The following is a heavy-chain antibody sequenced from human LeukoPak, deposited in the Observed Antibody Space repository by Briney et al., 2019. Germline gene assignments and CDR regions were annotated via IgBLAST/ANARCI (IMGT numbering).Heavy chain of an antibody. CDR1: GGSISSYY. D-gene: IGHD3-22*01. V-gene: IGHV4-59*12. CDR2: IYYSGST. Sequence: SETLSLTCTVSGGSISSYYWSWIRQPPGKGLEWIGYIYYSGSTNYNPSLKSRVTMSVDTSKNQFSLKLSSVTAADTAVYYCARFPLNYYDSSGYYSVEPYDYWGQGTLVTVSS. CDR3: ARFPLNYYDSSGYYSVEPYDY. J-gene: IGHJ4*02.